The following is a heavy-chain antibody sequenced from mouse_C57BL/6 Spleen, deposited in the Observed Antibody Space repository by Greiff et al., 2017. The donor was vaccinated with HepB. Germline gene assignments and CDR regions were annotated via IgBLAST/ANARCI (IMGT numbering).Heavy chain of an antibody. V-gene: IGHV1-55*01. J-gene: IGHJ4*01. CDR3: ARDGGNYAMDY. Sequence: QVQLKQPGAELVQPGASVKMSCKASGYTFTSYWITWVKQRPGQGLEWIGDIYPGSGSTNYNEKFKSKATLTVDTSSSTAYMQLSSLTSEDSAVYYCARDGGNYAMDYWGQGTSVTVSS. CDR2: IYPGSGST. CDR1: GYTFTSYW. D-gene: IGHD2-3*01.